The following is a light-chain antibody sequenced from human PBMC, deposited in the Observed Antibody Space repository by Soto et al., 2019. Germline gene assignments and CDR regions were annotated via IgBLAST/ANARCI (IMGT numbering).Light chain of an antibody. CDR2: LAS. CDR3: LQHNSYPLT. V-gene: IGKV1-17*01. Sequence: DIQMTQSPSSLSASVGDRVTVTCRASQSVITYLNWYQQRPGKAPKRLIYLASSLQSGVPSRFSGSGSGTEFTLTISSLQPEDFATYYCLQHNSYPLTFGPGTKVDIK. CDR1: QSVITY. J-gene: IGKJ3*01.